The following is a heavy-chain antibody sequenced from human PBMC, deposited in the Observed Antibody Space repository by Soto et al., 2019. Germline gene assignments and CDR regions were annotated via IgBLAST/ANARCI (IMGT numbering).Heavy chain of an antibody. Sequence: PGGSLRRSWVASGFTLSSYAMSWVRQAPGPGLEGVSASGGSGSYTYYAESVRGRFTISRDTSTNTLYLQMNRLTAEAPAGYYGVRGGECSGKRCEPQFLDYWGQGTRVTISS. V-gene: IGHV3-23*01. CDR2: SGGSGSYT. D-gene: IGHD2-15*01. J-gene: IGHJ4*02. CDR3: VRGGECSGKRCEPQFLDY. CDR1: GFTLSSYA.